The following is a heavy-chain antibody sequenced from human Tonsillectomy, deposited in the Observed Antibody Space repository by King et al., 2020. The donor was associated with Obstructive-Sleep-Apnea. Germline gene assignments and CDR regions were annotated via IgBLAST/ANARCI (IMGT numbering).Heavy chain of an antibody. CDR1: GYTFTGYY. CDR3: ARAAIALVYCSSTSCSPFDP. D-gene: IGHD2-2*01. Sequence: QLVQSGAEVKKPGASVKVSCKASGYTFTGYYIHWVRQAPGQGLEWMGWINPNSGGTNYAQKFQDWVTITRDTSISTAYMELSRLRSDDTAVYYCARAAIALVYCSSTSCSPFDPWGQGTLVTVSS. J-gene: IGHJ5*02. V-gene: IGHV1-2*04. CDR2: INPNSGGT.